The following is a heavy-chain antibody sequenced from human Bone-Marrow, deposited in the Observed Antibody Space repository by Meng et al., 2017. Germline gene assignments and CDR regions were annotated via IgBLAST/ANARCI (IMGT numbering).Heavy chain of an antibody. V-gene: IGHV3-66*02. CDR3: ARDWRTRQYIAVAGQVIDY. D-gene: IGHD6-19*01. J-gene: IGHJ4*02. CDR2: IYSGGNT. CDR1: GFTVSHNY. Sequence: GESLKISCAASGFTVSHNYMSWVRQAPGKGLEWVSVIYSGGNTYYADSVKGRFTISRDNSKNTVFLKINSLRAEDTAVYYCARDWRTRQYIAVAGQVIDYWGQGTLVTVSS.